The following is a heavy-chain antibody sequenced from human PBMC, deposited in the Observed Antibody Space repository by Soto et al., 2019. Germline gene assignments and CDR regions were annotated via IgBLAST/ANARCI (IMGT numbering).Heavy chain of an antibody. CDR2: INHSGST. J-gene: IGHJ4*02. CDR1: GGSLSGYF. D-gene: IGHD6-13*01. Sequence: SETRSLTCAVYGGSLSGYFWSWIRQPPGKGLEWIGQINHSGSTNYNPSLKSRVTISEDTSKNQFSLKLSSVTAADTALYYCATLTSSWYYFDYWGQGTLVT. V-gene: IGHV4-34*01. CDR3: ATLTSSWYYFDY.